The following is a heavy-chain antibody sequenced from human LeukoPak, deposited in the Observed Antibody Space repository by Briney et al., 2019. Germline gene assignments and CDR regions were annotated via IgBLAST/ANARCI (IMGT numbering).Heavy chain of an antibody. CDR2: FDPEDGET. CDR3: ARALIGGYYYFDY. CDR1: GYTLTELC. Sequence: ASVKVSCKVSGYTLTELCMHWVRQAPGKGLEWMGGFDPEDGETIYAQKFQGRVTMTEDTSTDTAYMELSSLRSEDMAVYYCARALIGGYYYFDYWGQGTLVTVSS. J-gene: IGHJ4*02. V-gene: IGHV1-24*01. D-gene: IGHD2/OR15-2a*01.